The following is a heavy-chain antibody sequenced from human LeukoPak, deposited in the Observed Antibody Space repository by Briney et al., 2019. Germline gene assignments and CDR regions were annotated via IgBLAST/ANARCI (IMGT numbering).Heavy chain of an antibody. CDR1: GFTFSDYY. V-gene: IGHV3-11*01. D-gene: IGHD6-6*01. CDR3: AKDQASRSSSYGINAFDI. J-gene: IGHJ3*02. Sequence: GGSLRLSCAASGFTFSDYYMSWIRQAPGKGLEWVSYISSRGSSIYYVDSVKGRFTISRDNAKNSLYVQMDSLRAEDTAVYYCAKDQASRSSSYGINAFDIWGQGTMVTVSS. CDR2: ISSRGSSI.